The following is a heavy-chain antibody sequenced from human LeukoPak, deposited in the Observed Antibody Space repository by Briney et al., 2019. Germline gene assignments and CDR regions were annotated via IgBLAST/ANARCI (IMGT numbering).Heavy chain of an antibody. CDR3: ARVSREDIVVVTATLYYFDY. CDR1: GFTFSSYS. D-gene: IGHD2-21*02. CDR2: ISSSSSYI. V-gene: IGHV3-21*01. J-gene: IGHJ4*02. Sequence: GSLRLSCAASGFTFSSYSMNWVRQAPGKGLEWVSSISSSSSYIYHADSVKGRFTISRDNAKNSLYLQINSLRAEDTAVYYCARVSREDIVVVTATLYYFDYWGQGTLVTVSS.